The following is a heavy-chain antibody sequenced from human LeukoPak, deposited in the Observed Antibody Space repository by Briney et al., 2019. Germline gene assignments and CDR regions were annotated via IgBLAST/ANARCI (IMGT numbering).Heavy chain of an antibody. D-gene: IGHD5-18*01. J-gene: IGHJ4*02. V-gene: IGHV3-23*01. CDR2: IYAAGDRA. CDR3: ARALGYSYGYAVDY. Sequence: GGSLRLSCAASGFTFSNFAMLWLRQAPGKGLEWVSSIYAAGDRAIYGGSVTGRFVISRDNSKNTVYLQMNSLRAEDTAVYYCARALGYSYGYAVDYWGQGTLVTVSS. CDR1: GFTFSNFA.